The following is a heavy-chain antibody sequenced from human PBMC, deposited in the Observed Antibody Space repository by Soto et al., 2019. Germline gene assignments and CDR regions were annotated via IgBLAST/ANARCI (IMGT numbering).Heavy chain of an antibody. CDR3: ATGRVVAGILFDY. D-gene: IGHD2-2*01. CDR1: GGTFGTHK. CDR2: IIPTFGTP. V-gene: IGHV1-69*08. J-gene: IGHJ4*02. Sequence: ASVKVSCKASGGTFGTHKINWVRQAPGQGLEWMGTIIPTFGTPNYAESFQGRVTMTEDTSTDTAYMELSSLRSEDTAVYYCATGRVVAGILFDYWGQGTLVTVSS.